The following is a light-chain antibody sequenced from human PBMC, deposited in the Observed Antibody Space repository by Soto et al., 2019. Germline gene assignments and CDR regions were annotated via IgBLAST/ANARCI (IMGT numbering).Light chain of an antibody. CDR3: QQYNNWPLT. CDR2: GAS. J-gene: IGKJ1*01. V-gene: IGKV3-15*01. CDR1: QSINNN. Sequence: EIVMTQSPATLSVSPGERFTLSCRASQSINNNLAWYQQKPGQAPRLLIYGASTRATGIPARFSGSGSGTEFTLTISSLQSEDFAVYYCQQYNNWPLTFGQGTKVE.